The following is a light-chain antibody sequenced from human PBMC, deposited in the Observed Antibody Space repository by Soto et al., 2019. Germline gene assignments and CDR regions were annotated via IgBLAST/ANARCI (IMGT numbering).Light chain of an antibody. CDR1: QSVSSN. Sequence: IVMTQSPATLYVSPVEMDSLSLMASQSVSSNLAWYEQKPGQAPRLLIYGASTRATGIPARFSGSGSGTEFTLTISSLQSEDFAVYYCQQYNNWPPWTFGQGTEVDIK. CDR2: GAS. J-gene: IGKJ1*01. CDR3: QQYNNWPPWT. V-gene: IGKV3-15*01.